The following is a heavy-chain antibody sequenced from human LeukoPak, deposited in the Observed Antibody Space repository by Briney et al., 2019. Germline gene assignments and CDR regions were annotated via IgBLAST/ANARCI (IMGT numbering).Heavy chain of an antibody. CDR3: ATDPIAAAGSWFDP. J-gene: IGHJ5*02. D-gene: IGHD6-13*01. Sequence: ASVKVSCKVSGYTLTELSMHWVRQAPGKGLEWMGGFDPEDGETIYAQKFQGRVTMTEDTSTDTAYMELSSLRSEDTAVYYCATDPIAAAGSWFDPWGQGTLVTVSS. V-gene: IGHV1-24*01. CDR2: FDPEDGET. CDR1: GYTLTELS.